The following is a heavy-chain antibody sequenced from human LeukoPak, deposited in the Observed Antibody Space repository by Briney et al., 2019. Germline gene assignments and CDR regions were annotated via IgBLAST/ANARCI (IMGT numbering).Heavy chain of an antibody. Sequence: SETLSLTCAVYGGSFSGYYWSWIRQPPGKGLEWIGEINHSGSTNYNPSLKSRVTISVDTSKNQFSLKLSSVTAADTAVYYCARGSPYVAAAGTGYFDYWGQGTLVTVSS. J-gene: IGHJ4*02. CDR1: GGSFSGYY. V-gene: IGHV4-34*01. CDR3: ARGSPYVAAAGTGYFDY. D-gene: IGHD6-13*01. CDR2: INHSGST.